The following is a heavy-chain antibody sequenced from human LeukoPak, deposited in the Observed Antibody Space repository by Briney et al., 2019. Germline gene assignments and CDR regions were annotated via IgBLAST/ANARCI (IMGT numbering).Heavy chain of an antibody. CDR2: INSDGSST. CDR3: VRDATVTLDY. J-gene: IGHJ4*02. V-gene: IGHV3-74*01. CDR1: GFTFRNHW. Sequence: PGGSLRLSCAASGFTFRNHWMHWVRQAPGKGLVWVSRINSDGSSTDYADSVKGRFTISRDNAKNTLYLQKNSLRAEDTAVYYCVRDATVTLDYWGQGTLVTVSS. D-gene: IGHD4-17*01.